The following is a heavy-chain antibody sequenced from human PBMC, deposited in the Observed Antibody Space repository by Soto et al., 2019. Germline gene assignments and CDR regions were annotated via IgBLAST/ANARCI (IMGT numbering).Heavy chain of an antibody. J-gene: IGHJ4*02. Sequence: PSETLSLTCAVYGGSFSGYYWSWIRQPPGKGLEWIGEINHSGSTNYNPSLKSRVTISVDTSKNQFSLKLSSVTAADTAVYYCARGDEELLNDYWGQGTLVTVAS. CDR3: ARGDEELLNDY. V-gene: IGHV4-34*01. CDR1: GGSFSGYY. D-gene: IGHD1-26*01. CDR2: INHSGST.